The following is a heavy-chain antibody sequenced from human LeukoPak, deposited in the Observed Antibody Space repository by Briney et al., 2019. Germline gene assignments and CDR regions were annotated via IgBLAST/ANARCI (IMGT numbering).Heavy chain of an antibody. CDR2: ISGSGGST. CDR3: AKDFKPGGHPYYYYYMDV. CDR1: GFNFRTYA. V-gene: IGHV3-23*01. D-gene: IGHD3-16*01. J-gene: IGHJ6*03. Sequence: GGSLRLSCAASGFNFRTYAMSWVRQAPGKGLEWVSAISGSGGSTYYADSVKSRFTISRDNSKNTLYLQMNSLRAEDTAVYYCAKDFKPGGHPYYYYYMDVWGKGTTVTVSS.